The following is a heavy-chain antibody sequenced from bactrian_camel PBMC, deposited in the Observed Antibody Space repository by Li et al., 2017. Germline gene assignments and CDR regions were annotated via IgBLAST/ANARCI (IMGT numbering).Heavy chain of an antibody. CDR2: INPGGEVT. CDR3: AALAGMNY. V-gene: IGHV3S40*01. Sequence: VQLVESGGGLVQPGGSLRLSCVGSGFSFSSTDMSWVRQNPGKGLEWVSAINPGGEVTAYADSVKGRFTISRDNAKNTLNLQLNSLKTDDTAVYYCAALAGMNYWGQGTQVTVS. J-gene: IGHJ4*01. D-gene: IGHD6*01. CDR1: GFSFSSTD.